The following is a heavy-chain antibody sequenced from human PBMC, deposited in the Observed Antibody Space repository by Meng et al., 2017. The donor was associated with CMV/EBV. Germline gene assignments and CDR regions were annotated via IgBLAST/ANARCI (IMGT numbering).Heavy chain of an antibody. CDR1: GYTFTSYG. V-gene: IGHV1-18*01. CDR3: ARDPLFGGGGRFDL. Sequence: GQAVQPGAGVKKPGASVKVSCKASGYTFTSYGISWVRQAPGQGLEWMGWISAYNGNTNYAQKLQGRVAMTTDTSTSTAYMELRSLRSDDTAVYYCARDPLFGGGGRFDLWGRGTLVTVSS. D-gene: IGHD3-10*01. CDR2: ISAYNGNT. J-gene: IGHJ2*01.